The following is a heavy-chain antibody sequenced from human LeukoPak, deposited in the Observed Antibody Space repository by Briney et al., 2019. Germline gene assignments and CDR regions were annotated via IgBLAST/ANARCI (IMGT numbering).Heavy chain of an antibody. D-gene: IGHD6-19*01. V-gene: IGHV4-4*07. Sequence: SETLSLTCTVSGGSISSYYWSWIRQPAGKGLDWIGEIYSSGSSSYSPSLKNRVTMSVDTSKNQFSLKLTSVTAADTAVYYCARRGSSSGWSVDYWGQGTLVTVSS. CDR2: IYSSGSS. CDR1: GGSISSYY. CDR3: ARRGSSSGWSVDY. J-gene: IGHJ4*02.